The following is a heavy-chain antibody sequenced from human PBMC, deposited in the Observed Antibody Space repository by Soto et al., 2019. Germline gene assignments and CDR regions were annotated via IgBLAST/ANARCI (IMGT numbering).Heavy chain of an antibody. J-gene: IGHJ4*02. CDR1: GFTFSSYG. V-gene: IGHV3-30*18. CDR3: AKDRITMVRGVPDY. CDR2: ISYDGSNK. D-gene: IGHD3-10*01. Sequence: QVQLVESGGGVVQPGRSLRLSCAASGFTFSSYGMHWVRQAPGKGLEWVAIISYDGSNKYYADSVKGRFTISRDNSKNTLYLQMNSLRAEDTAVYYCAKDRITMVRGVPDYWGQGTLVTVSS.